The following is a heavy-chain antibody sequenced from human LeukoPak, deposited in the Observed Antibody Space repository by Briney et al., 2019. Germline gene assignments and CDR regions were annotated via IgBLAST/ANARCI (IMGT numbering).Heavy chain of an antibody. CDR2: IIPIFGTA. CDR3: ARDFEDRGAWYNDY. CDR1: GGTFSSYA. Sequence: SVKVSCKASGGTFSSYAISWVRQAPGQGLEWMGGIIPIFGTANYAQKFQGRVTITTDESTSTAYMELSSLRSEDTAVYYCARDFEDRGAWYNDYWGQGTLVIVSS. D-gene: IGHD6-19*01. V-gene: IGHV1-69*05. J-gene: IGHJ4*02.